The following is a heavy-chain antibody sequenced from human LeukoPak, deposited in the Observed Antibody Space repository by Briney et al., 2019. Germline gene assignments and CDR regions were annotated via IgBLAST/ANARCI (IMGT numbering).Heavy chain of an antibody. CDR3: TRHGGTRVTLVEVYYFDY. J-gene: IGHJ4*02. Sequence: SETLSLTCSVSGGPITTSSYYWGWIRQPPEKGLEWIGSIYYTGGTYYSPSLKSRVTISVDTSKNQFSLKLSSVTAADTAVYYCTRHGGTRVTLVEVYYFDYWGQGTLVTVSS. D-gene: IGHD4-11*01. CDR2: IYYTGGT. CDR1: GGPITTSSYY. V-gene: IGHV4-39*01.